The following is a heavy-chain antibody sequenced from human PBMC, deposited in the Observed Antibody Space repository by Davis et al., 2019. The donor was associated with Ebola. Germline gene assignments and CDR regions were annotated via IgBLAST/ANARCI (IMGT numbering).Heavy chain of an antibody. Sequence: GGSLRLSCAASGLTFSNAWMSWVRQAPGKGLEWVGRIKSEADGETTDYAAPVKGRFAMSRDDSKNTLYLQMNSLKIDDTAVYYCTTLSTMTTMYFDLWGRGTLVTVSS. V-gene: IGHV3-15*01. D-gene: IGHD4-17*01. CDR3: TTLSTMTTMYFDL. CDR1: GLTFSNAW. CDR2: IKSEADGETT. J-gene: IGHJ2*01.